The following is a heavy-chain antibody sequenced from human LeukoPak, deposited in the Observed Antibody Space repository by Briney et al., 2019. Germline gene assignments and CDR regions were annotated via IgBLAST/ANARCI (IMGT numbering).Heavy chain of an antibody. D-gene: IGHD6-13*01. V-gene: IGHV1-46*01. CDR2: INPVGGST. J-gene: IGHJ3*02. CDR1: GYSFSNYY. Sequence: GASVKVSCKASGYSFSNYYMKWVRQAPGQGLEWMGIINPVGGSTNYAQKFQGRVTMTRDTSTSTVYMELSSLRYEDTAVYYCARDAIAAVYDAFDIWGQGTMVTVSS. CDR3: ARDAIAAVYDAFDI.